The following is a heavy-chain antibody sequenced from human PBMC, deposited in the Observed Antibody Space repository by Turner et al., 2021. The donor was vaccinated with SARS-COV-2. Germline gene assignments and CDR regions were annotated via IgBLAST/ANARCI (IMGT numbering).Heavy chain of an antibody. J-gene: IGHJ4*02. CDR1: GGSISSYY. D-gene: IGHD3-22*01. CDR3: ASYYYDSSGYHYAFDY. V-gene: IGHV4-59*01. Sequence: QVQLQASVPGLVKPSETLSPTCTVSGGSISSYYWRCIRPPPGKGLEWIGDIDYSGRNNYSPSLKSRVTMSVDTYKNQFSLKLSSATAADTAVYYCASYYYDSSGYHYAFDYWGQGILVTVSS. CDR2: IDYSGRN.